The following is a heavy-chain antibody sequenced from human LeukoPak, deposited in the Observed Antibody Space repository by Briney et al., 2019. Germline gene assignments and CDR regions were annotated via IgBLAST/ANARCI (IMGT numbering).Heavy chain of an antibody. CDR2: ISAYNGNT. J-gene: IGHJ4*02. Sequence: ASVKVSCKASGYTFTSYGISWVRQAPGQGLEWMGWISAYNGNTNYAQKLQGRVTMTTDTSTSTAYMELRSLRSDDTAVYYCARAGYCSSTSCYRDFDYWGQGTLATVSS. CDR1: GYTFTSYG. CDR3: ARAGYCSSTSCYRDFDY. V-gene: IGHV1-18*01. D-gene: IGHD2-2*01.